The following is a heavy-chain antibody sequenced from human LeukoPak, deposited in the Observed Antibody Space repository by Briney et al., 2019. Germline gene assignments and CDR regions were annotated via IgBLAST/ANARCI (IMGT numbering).Heavy chain of an antibody. Sequence: ETLSLTCTVSGGSISSYYWGWIRQPPGKGLEWIGYIYSSGSTNYNPSLKSRITISVDTSKNQFSLKLSSVTAADTAVYYCARFAYCGGHCWYYFDYWGQGSLVTVSS. CDR3: ARFAYCGGHCWYYFDY. V-gene: IGHV4-59*01. CDR2: IYSSGST. J-gene: IGHJ4*02. D-gene: IGHD2-21*02. CDR1: GGSISSYY.